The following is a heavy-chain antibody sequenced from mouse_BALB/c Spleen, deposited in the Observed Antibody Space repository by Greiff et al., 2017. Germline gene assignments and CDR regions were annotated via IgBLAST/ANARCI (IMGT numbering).Heavy chain of an antibody. CDR1: GYTFTDYN. Sequence: VQLQQSGPELVKPGASVKIPCKASGYTFTDYNMDWVKQSHGKSLEWIGDINPNNGGTSYNQKFKGKATLTVDKSSSTAYMERRSLTSEDTAVYYCARRGDIGAMDYWGQGTSVTVSS. V-gene: IGHV1-18*01. D-gene: IGHD2-14*01. CDR2: INPNNGGT. CDR3: ARRGDIGAMDY. J-gene: IGHJ4*01.